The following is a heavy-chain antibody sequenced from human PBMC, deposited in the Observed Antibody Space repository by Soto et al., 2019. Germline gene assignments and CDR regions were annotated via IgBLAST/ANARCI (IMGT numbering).Heavy chain of an antibody. CDR1: GGSVTSDEDY. Sequence: SETLSLTCTVSGGSVTSDEDYWTWIRQSPGKGLEWIGYISNSGSTGYNPSLKTRLSMSVDRSKNQFTLRLTSVTAADTAVYYCAREGQQLASSYFDYWGQGTLVTVSS. CDR3: AREGQQLASSYFDY. V-gene: IGHV4-30-4*01. J-gene: IGHJ4*02. CDR2: ISNSGST. D-gene: IGHD6-13*01.